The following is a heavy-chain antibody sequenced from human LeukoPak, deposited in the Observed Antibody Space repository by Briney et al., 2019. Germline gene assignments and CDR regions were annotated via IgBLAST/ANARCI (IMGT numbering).Heavy chain of an antibody. V-gene: IGHV1-69*05. CDR3: ARDRTYYDSSGYFDY. D-gene: IGHD3-22*01. CDR1: GGTFSSYA. J-gene: IGHJ4*02. Sequence: SVKVSCKASGGTFSSYAISWVRQAPGQGLEWMGGIIPIFATANYAQKIQGRVTITTEESTSTAHMELSSLRSEDTAVYYRARDRTYYDSSGYFDYWGQGALVTVSS. CDR2: IIPIFATA.